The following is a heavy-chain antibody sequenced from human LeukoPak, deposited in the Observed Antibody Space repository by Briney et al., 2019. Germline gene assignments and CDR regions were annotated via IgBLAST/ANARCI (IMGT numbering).Heavy chain of an antibody. V-gene: IGHV1-24*01. CDR2: FDPEDGET. CDR1: GYTLTELS. CDR3: ATDWRLAVAGVLFHY. J-gene: IGHJ4*02. Sequence: ASVKVSCKVSGYTLTELSMHWVRQAPGKGLEWMGGFDPEDGETIYARKFQGRVTMTEDTSTDTAYMELSSLRSEDTAVYYCATDWRLAVAGVLFHYWGQGTLVTVSS. D-gene: IGHD6-19*01.